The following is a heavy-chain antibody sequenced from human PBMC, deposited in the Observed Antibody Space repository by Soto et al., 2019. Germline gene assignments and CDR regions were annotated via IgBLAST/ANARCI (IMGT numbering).Heavy chain of an antibody. D-gene: IGHD6-13*01. CDR1: GGTFSSYA. CDR2: IIPIFGTA. J-gene: IGHJ6*02. Sequence: GASVKVSCKASGGTFSSYAISWVRQAPGQGLEWMGGIIPIFGTANYAQKFQGRVTITADESTSTAYMELSSLRSEDTAVYYCASADRFIAAANYYGMDVWGQGTTVTVSS. V-gene: IGHV1-69*13. CDR3: ASADRFIAAANYYGMDV.